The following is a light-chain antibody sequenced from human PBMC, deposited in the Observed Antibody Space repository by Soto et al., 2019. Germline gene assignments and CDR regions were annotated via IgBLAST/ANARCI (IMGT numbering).Light chain of an antibody. J-gene: IGLJ3*02. CDR1: SSDVGGYNY. CDR3: RSYTRSSTRV. Sequence: QSALTQPASVSGSPGQSITISCTGTSSDVGGYNYVSWYQQHPGKAPKLMIYEVSNRPSGVSNRFSGSKSGNTASLTISGRQAEDEADYYCRSYTRSSTRVFGGGTKLTVL. CDR2: EVS. V-gene: IGLV2-14*01.